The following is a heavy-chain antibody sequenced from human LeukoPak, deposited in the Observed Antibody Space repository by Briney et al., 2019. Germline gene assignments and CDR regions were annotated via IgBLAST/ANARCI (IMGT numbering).Heavy chain of an antibody. CDR1: GGSISSGGYY. CDR3: ARDRIRSIFGVGKGYYGMDV. CDR2: IYYSGST. D-gene: IGHD3-3*01. Sequence: SETLSLTCTVSGGSISSGGYYWRWIRQHPGKGLEWIGYIYYSGSTYYNPSLKSRVTISVDTSKNQFSLKLSSVTAADTAVYYCARDRIRSIFGVGKGYYGMDVWGQGTTVTVSS. J-gene: IGHJ6*02. V-gene: IGHV4-31*03.